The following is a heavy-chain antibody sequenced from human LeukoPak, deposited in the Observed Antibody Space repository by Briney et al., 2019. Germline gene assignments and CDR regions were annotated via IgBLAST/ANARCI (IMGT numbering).Heavy chain of an antibody. CDR1: RYTFTSYY. V-gene: IGHV1-46*01. CDR2: IKPSGGST. Sequence: ASEKVSCKASRYTFTSYYIHCGRQDPVRGLEGLRNIKPSGGSTTYPQNFQGRVTMTRDTSTSTVHMELSSLRSEDTAVYYCARGDSSGYYFSDYWGQGTLVTVSS. CDR3: ARGDSSGYYFSDY. D-gene: IGHD3-22*01. J-gene: IGHJ4*02.